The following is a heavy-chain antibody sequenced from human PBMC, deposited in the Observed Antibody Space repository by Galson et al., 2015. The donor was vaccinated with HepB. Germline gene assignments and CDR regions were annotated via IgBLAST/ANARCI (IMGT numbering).Heavy chain of an antibody. CDR1: GIIFSNFA. J-gene: IGHJ3*02. D-gene: IGHD3-22*01. CDR3: AKVAATSGYYSSGFDI. Sequence: SLRLSCAASGIIFSNFAMSWVRQSPGKGLEWVSAISSSGGLTYYADSVKGRFTISRDNSKNTLSLQMSSLRAEDTAVYYCAKVAATSGYYSSGFDIWGQGTTVTVSS. V-gene: IGHV3-23*01. CDR2: ISSSGGLT.